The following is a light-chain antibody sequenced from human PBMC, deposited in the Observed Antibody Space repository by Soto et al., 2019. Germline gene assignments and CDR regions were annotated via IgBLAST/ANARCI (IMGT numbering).Light chain of an antibody. J-gene: IGKJ1*01. CDR2: GAS. CDR1: QSVSSD. CDR3: QQYNNWPRT. V-gene: IGKV3-15*01. Sequence: EIVMTQSPAALSVSPGERATLSCRASQSVSSDLAWYHQKPGQAPRLLIYGASTRATGIPATFSGSGSGTEFTLTINSLQSEDFAVYYCQQYNNWPRTFGLGTKVDIK.